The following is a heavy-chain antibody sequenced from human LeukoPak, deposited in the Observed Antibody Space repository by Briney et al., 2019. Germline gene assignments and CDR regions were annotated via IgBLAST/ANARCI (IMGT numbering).Heavy chain of an antibody. CDR3: ARADVDTAMVHFDY. D-gene: IGHD5-18*01. CDR1: GFTFSDYY. CDR2: IKQDGSEK. V-gene: IGHV3-7*01. J-gene: IGHJ4*02. Sequence: GGSLRLSCAASGFTFSDYYMSWIRQAPGKGLEWVANIKQDGSEKYYVDSVKGRFTISRDNAKNSLYLQMNSLRAEDTAVYYCARADVDTAMVHFDYWGQGTLVTVSS.